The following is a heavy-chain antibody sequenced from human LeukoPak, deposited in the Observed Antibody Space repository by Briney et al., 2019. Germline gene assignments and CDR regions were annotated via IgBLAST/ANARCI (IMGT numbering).Heavy chain of an antibody. V-gene: IGHV4-59*08. CDR3: ARHIGGSGSHDAFDI. CDR2: IYYSGNT. Sequence: SETLSLTCTVSSGSISTYYWSWIRQPSGKGLEWIGFIYYSGNTNYNPSLKSRVTVSVDTSKNQFSLKLSSVTAADTAVYRCARHIGGSGSHDAFDIWGQGTMVTVSS. CDR1: SGSISTYY. J-gene: IGHJ3*02. D-gene: IGHD3-10*01.